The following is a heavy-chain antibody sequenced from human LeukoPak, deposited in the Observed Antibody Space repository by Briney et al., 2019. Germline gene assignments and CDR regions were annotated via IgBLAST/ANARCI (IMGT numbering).Heavy chain of an antibody. D-gene: IGHD3-3*01. CDR2: IYYSGST. CDR1: GGSISSYY. V-gene: IGHV4-59*01. Sequence: SETLSLTCTVSGGSISSYYWSWIRQPPGKGLEWIGHIYYSGSTNYNPSLKSRVTISVDTSKNQFSLKLSSVTAADTAVYYCARGSARDFWSGLNWFDPWGQGTLVTVSS. CDR3: ARGSARDFWSGLNWFDP. J-gene: IGHJ5*02.